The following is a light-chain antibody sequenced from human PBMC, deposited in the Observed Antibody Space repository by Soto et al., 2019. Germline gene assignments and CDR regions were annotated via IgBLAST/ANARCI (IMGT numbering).Light chain of an antibody. CDR3: LQHNNYPWT. CDR1: QTITNL. Sequence: DVQLNQSPSTLSASEGDRVTITCRASQTITNLLAWFQQKPGKAPEILIYKASSLQSGVPSRFSGGGSGTEFTLTISSLQPEDFATYYCLQHNNYPWTFGQGTKVDIK. J-gene: IGKJ1*01. CDR2: KAS. V-gene: IGKV1-5*03.